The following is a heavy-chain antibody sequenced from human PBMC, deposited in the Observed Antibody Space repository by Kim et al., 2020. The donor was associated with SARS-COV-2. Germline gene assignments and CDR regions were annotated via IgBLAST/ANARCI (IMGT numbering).Heavy chain of an antibody. CDR2: GGST. J-gene: IGHJ5*02. Sequence: GGSTYDADSVKGRFTISRDNSKNTLYLQMNSLRAEDTAVYYCARELGFDPWGQGTLVTVSS. CDR3: ARELGFDP. V-gene: IGHV3-66*01.